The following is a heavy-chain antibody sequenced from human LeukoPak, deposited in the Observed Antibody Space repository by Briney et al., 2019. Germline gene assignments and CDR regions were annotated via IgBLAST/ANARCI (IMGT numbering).Heavy chain of an antibody. CDR2: IYPSDSDT. Sequence: GESLKISCKASGSSFTRYWIGWVRPMPGKGLEWMGIIYPSDSDTSYSPPFQGQVTISADKSISTAYLQWSSLKASDTAMYYFARQGYFGTYYDFDPWGQGTLVTVSS. CDR3: ARQGYFGTYYDFDP. D-gene: IGHD3-9*01. CDR1: GSSFTRYW. J-gene: IGHJ5*02. V-gene: IGHV5-51*01.